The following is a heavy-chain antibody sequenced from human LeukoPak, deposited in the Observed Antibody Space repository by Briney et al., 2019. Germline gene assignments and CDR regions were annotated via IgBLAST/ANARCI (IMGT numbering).Heavy chain of an antibody. D-gene: IGHD1-26*01. Sequence: GESLKISCKVSGYSFTSYCIGWVRQMPGKGLEWMGIIYPGDSGPTYSPPFQGQVTISVDKSINTAYLQWSNLQALDTAMYYCGMSGDRVPLQDDVFDVWGQGTMVTVST. CDR1: GYSFTSYC. CDR2: IYPGDSGP. V-gene: IGHV5-51*01. J-gene: IGHJ3*01. CDR3: GMSGDRVPLQDDVFDV.